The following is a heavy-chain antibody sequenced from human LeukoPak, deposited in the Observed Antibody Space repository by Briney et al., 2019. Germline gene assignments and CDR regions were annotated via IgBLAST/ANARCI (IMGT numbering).Heavy chain of an antibody. V-gene: IGHV1-2*02. CDR2: INPNSGDT. Sequence: GASVKVSCKASGYTFTGYFLHWVRRAPGQGFEWMGWINPNSGDTSYTQTFQGRVTMTRDTSISTAYMELSSLRSDDTAVYYCARAQSLTEPAGTFANSWGQGTLVTVSS. CDR1: GYTFTGYF. D-gene: IGHD6-13*01. CDR3: ARAQSLTEPAGTFANS. J-gene: IGHJ4*02.